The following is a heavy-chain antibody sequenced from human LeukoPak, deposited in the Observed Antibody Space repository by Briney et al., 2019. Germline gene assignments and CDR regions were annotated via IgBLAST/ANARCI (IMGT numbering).Heavy chain of an antibody. CDR1: GYSISSGYY. D-gene: IGHD1-26*01. CDR3: ARGRSGSYYPYYYYYYMDV. Sequence: SETLSLTCSVSGYSISSGYYWGWIRQPPGKGLEWIGIIYHSGSTNYNPSLKSRVTISVDTSKNQFSLKLSSVTAADTAVYYCARGRSGSYYPYYYYYYMDVWGKGTTVTVSS. CDR2: IYHSGST. J-gene: IGHJ6*03. V-gene: IGHV4-38-2*02.